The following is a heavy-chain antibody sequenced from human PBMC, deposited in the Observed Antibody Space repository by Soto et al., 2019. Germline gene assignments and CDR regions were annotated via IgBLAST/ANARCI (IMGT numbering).Heavy chain of an antibody. J-gene: IGHJ4*02. V-gene: IGHV3-23*01. D-gene: IGHD1-1*01. CDR2: IGGSGGLT. Sequence: GGSLRPSCAASGFTFTSYAMSWVRQAPGKGLEWVSAIGGSGGLTYYADSVKGRFTISRDNSKNTLFLQMNSLRAEDTAVYYCAKDHSAPGTYFDYWGQGTLVTVSS. CDR1: GFTFTSYA. CDR3: AKDHSAPGTYFDY.